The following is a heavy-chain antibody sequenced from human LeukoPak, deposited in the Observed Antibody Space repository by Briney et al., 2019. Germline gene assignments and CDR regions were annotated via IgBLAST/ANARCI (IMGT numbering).Heavy chain of an antibody. J-gene: IGHJ4*02. CDR2: NIPIFGSA. CDR1: GGSFSSSS. CDR3: ASPDPQYFYDSGGSTHDY. Sequence: SVKVSCKASGGSFSSSSISWVRQAPGQGLEWMGGNIPIFGSANYAQKFQGRLTITADESTSTAYMELSSLRSEDTAVYYCASPDPQYFYDSGGSTHDYWGQGTLVTVSS. V-gene: IGHV1-69*13. D-gene: IGHD3-22*01.